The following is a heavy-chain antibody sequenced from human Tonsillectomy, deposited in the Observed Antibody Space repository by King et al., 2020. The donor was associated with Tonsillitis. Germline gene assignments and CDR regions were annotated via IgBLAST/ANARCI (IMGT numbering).Heavy chain of an antibody. V-gene: IGHV3-48*01. J-gene: IGHJ4*02. CDR2: ISSSSSPI. CDR1: GFTFSSYS. CDR3: ARDEDSTIFGVVISLGY. Sequence: VQLVESGGGLVQPGGSLRLSCAASGFTFSSYSMNWVRQAPGKGLEWVSYISSSSSPIYSAVSVKGRFTTSRDNARNSLYLQMNSLRAEDTAVYYCARDEDSTIFGVVISLGYWGQGTLVTVSS. D-gene: IGHD3-3*01.